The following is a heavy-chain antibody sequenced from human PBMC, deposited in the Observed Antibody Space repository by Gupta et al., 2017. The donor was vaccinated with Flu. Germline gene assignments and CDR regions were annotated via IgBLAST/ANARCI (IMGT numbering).Heavy chain of an antibody. J-gene: IGHJ4*02. Sequence: QVQLVESGGGVVQPGRPLRLSCAASGFTFSANAMHRVRQAPGKGLEWVAIIWYDGSKEYYADSVKGRCSISRDNSKNTLFLQMNGLRAEDTAGYYCARDFCSSTSCYSYYFDYWGQGTLVTGSS. CDR2: IWYDGSKE. V-gene: IGHV3-33*01. D-gene: IGHD2-2*01. CDR3: ARDFCSSTSCYSYYFDY. CDR1: GFTFSANA.